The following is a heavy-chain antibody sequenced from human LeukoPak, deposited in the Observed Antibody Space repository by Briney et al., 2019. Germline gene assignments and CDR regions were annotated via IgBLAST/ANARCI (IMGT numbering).Heavy chain of an antibody. CDR2: MNPSGGET. J-gene: IGHJ4*02. D-gene: IGHD7-27*01. Sequence: ASVKVSCKASGYTFSTYKMHWVRQAPGQGLEWMGIMNPSGGETRHAQKFQGRITMTGDTSMSTVYMELNSLRSEDTAVYYCARDNRNWASDYWGQGTLVTVCS. CDR1: GYTFSTYK. CDR3: ARDNRNWASDY. V-gene: IGHV1-46*01.